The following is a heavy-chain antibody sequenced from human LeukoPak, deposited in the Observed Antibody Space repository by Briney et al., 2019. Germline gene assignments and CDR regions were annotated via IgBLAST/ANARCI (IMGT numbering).Heavy chain of an antibody. CDR1: GFTFESYW. Sequence: GGSLRLSCVASGFTFESYWMSWYRQVPGRGREWVANIRQLGSEIYYADSVRGRFTISRNDANNSLFLHMSSVRADDAGVYYCARVLSVALAASHWGRGTLVAVSS. V-gene: IGHV3-7*01. CDR2: IRQLGSEI. D-gene: IGHD2-15*01. CDR3: ARVLSVALAASH. J-gene: IGHJ4*02.